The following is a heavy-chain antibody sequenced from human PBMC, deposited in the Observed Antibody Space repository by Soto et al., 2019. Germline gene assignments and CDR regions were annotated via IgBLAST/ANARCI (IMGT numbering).Heavy chain of an antibody. Sequence: SETLSLTCTVSGGSISNGGYYWTWIRQHPGKGLEWIGYNYYNGITYYNPSLKSRVTISQDTSKNQFSLKLSSVTAADTAVYYCARARREGRSGMDVWGQGTTVTVSS. CDR2: NYYNGIT. J-gene: IGHJ6*02. V-gene: IGHV4-31*03. D-gene: IGHD2-15*01. CDR3: ARARREGRSGMDV. CDR1: GGSISNGGYY.